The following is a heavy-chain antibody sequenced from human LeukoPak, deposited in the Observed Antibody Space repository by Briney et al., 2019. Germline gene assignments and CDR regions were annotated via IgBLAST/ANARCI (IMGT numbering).Heavy chain of an antibody. V-gene: IGHV1-69*01. D-gene: IGHD4-11*01. CDR3: ARSEGLDDYSNYFYMDV. CDR1: GGTFSSYA. CDR2: IIPIFGTA. J-gene: IGHJ6*03. Sequence: GSSVKVSCKASGGTFSSYATSWVRQAPGQGLEWMGGIIPIFGTANYAQKFQGRVTVTADESTSTAYMELSSLRSEDTAVYYCARSEGLDDYSNYFYMDVWGKGTTVTVSS.